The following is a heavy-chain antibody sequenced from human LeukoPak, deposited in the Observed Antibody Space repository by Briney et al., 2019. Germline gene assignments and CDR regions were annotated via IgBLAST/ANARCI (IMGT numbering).Heavy chain of an antibody. V-gene: IGHV1-69*04. Sequence: SVKVSCKASGGTFSSYAISWLRQAPGQGLEWMGRIIPILGIANYAQKFQRRVTITADKSTSTAYMELSSLRSEDTAVYYCAREWSGPFYYFDYWGQRTLVTVSS. CDR2: IIPILGIA. J-gene: IGHJ4*02. CDR1: GGTFSSYA. D-gene: IGHD3-3*01. CDR3: AREWSGPFYYFDY.